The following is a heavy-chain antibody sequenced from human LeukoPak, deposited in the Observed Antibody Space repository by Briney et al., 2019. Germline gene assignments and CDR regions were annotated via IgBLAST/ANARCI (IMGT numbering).Heavy chain of an antibody. D-gene: IGHD4-17*01. Sequence: PSETLSLTCTVSGGSISSYYWSWIRQPPGKGLEWIGYIYYSGSTNYNPSLKSRVTVSVDTSKNQFSLKLSSVTAADTAVYYCARGVGYGDYAGYYYYYMDVWGKGTTVTISS. CDR1: GGSISSYY. J-gene: IGHJ6*03. V-gene: IGHV4-59*01. CDR2: IYYSGST. CDR3: ARGVGYGDYAGYYYYYMDV.